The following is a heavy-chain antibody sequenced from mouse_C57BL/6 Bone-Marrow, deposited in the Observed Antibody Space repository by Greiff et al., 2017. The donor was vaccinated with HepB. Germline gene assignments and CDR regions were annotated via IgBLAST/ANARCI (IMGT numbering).Heavy chain of an antibody. CDR2: INPNNGGT. V-gene: IGHV1-26*01. Sequence: EVQLQQSGPELVKPGASVKISCKASGYTFTDYYMNWVKQSHGKSLEWIGDINPNNGGTSYNQKFKGKATLTVDKSSSTAYMELRSLTSEDSAVYYCARENYDYAFAYWGQGTLVTVSA. D-gene: IGHD2-4*01. J-gene: IGHJ3*01. CDR3: ARENYDYAFAY. CDR1: GYTFTDYY.